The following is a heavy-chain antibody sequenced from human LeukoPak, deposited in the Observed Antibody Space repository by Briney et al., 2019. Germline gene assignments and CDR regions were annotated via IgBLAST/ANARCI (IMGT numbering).Heavy chain of an antibody. Sequence: ASVKVSCKASGGTFSSYAISWVRQAPGQGLEWMGRIIPILGIANYARKFQGRVTITADKSTSTAYMELSSLRSEDTAVYYCAREGYSYGSSYYYYYGMDVWGQGTTVTVSS. V-gene: IGHV1-69*04. CDR2: IIPILGIA. D-gene: IGHD5-18*01. CDR3: AREGYSYGSSYYYYYGMDV. J-gene: IGHJ6*02. CDR1: GGTFSSYA.